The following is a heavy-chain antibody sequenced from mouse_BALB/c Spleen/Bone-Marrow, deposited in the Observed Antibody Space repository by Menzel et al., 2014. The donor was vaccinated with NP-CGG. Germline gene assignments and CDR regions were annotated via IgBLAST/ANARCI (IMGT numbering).Heavy chain of an antibody. CDR1: GFNIKDTY. D-gene: IGHD2-4*01. Sequence: EVQLQESGAELVKPGASVKLSCTASGFNIKDTYMHWVKQRPEQGLEWIGRIDPANGNTKYDPKFQGKATITADTSSNTAYLQLSSLTSEDTAVYYCARFPYDYGGGDYRGQGTTLTVSS. CDR2: IDPANGNT. CDR3: ARFPYDYGGGDY. J-gene: IGHJ2*01. V-gene: IGHV14-3*02.